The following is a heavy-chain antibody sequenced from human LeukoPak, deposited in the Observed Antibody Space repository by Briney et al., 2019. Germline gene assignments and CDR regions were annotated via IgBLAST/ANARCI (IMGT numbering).Heavy chain of an antibody. J-gene: IGHJ4*02. CDR2: IYTSGST. CDR1: GGSISSYY. CDR3: ARDLPADCSGGSCYPFGY. Sequence: SSETLSLTCTVSGGSISSYYWSWIRQPAGKGLEWIGRIYTSGSTNYNPSLKSQVTMSVDTSKNQFSLKLSSVTAADTAVYYCARDLPADCSGGSCYPFGYWGQGTLVTVSS. V-gene: IGHV4-4*07. D-gene: IGHD2-15*01.